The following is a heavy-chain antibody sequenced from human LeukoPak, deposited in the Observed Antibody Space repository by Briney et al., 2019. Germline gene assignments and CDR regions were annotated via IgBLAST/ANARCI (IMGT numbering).Heavy chain of an antibody. CDR3: ARDQYYYDSSGYYYLYYFDY. Sequence: GASVKVSCKASGYTFTGYYMHWVRQAPGQGLEWMGRINPNSGGTNYAQKFQGRVTMTRDTSISTAYMELSRLRSDDTAVYYCARDQYYYDSSGYYYLYYFDYWGQGTLVTVSS. J-gene: IGHJ4*02. V-gene: IGHV1-2*06. CDR2: INPNSGGT. D-gene: IGHD3-22*01. CDR1: GYTFTGYY.